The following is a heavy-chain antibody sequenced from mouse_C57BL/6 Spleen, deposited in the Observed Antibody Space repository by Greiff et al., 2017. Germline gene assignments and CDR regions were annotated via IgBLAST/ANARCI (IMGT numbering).Heavy chain of an antibody. J-gene: IGHJ4*01. CDR3: ARYGAMDY. CDR2: ISSGSSTI. CDR1: GFPFSDYG. Sequence: DVHLVESGGGLVKPGGSLKLSCAASGFPFSDYGMHWVRQAPEKGLEWVAYISSGSSTIYYADTVKGRFTISRDNAKNTLFLQMTSLRSEDTAMYYCARYGAMDYWSQGTSVTVSS. D-gene: IGHD1-1*02. V-gene: IGHV5-17*01.